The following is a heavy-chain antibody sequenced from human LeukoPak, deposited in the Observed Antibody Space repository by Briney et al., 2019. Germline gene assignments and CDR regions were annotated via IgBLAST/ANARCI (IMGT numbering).Heavy chain of an antibody. CDR2: INSDGSST. CDR3: TRGNYGMDV. J-gene: IGHJ6*02. V-gene: IGHV3-74*01. Sequence: PGGSLRLSCAASGFTFSTYWMHWVRQAPGKGLVWVSHINSDGSSTNYADSVKGRFTISRDNAESTLYLQMNGLRVEDTAVYYCTRGNYGMDVWGQGTTVTVSS. CDR1: GFTFSTYW.